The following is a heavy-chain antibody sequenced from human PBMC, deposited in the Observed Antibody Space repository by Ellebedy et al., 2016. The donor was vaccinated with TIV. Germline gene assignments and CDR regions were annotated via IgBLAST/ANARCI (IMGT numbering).Heavy chain of an antibody. CDR3: ARTPPYYYYHMDV. CDR1: GFTFSSYA. V-gene: IGHV3-23*01. J-gene: IGHJ6*02. Sequence: GESLKISXAASGFTFSSYAMIWVRLTPGKGLEWVSAIRGSGATTDYADSVKGRFTISRDNAKNTLYLQMNSLRAEDTAVYYCARTPPYYYYHMDVWGQGTTVTVS. D-gene: IGHD4-23*01. CDR2: IRGSGATT.